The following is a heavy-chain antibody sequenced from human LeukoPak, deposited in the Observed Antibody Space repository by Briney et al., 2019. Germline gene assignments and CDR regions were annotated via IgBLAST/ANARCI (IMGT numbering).Heavy chain of an antibody. D-gene: IGHD2-15*01. J-gene: IGHJ2*01. CDR3: AKLVVITATQWYFDL. CDR1: GFTFNSYW. V-gene: IGHV3-7*03. CDR2: IKHDGSEK. Sequence: GGSLRLSCAASGFTFNSYWMGWLRQAPGKGLDWVANIKHDGSEKYYLDSGNGRSTISRDNAKNSLYLQMNSLRAEDTAVYYCAKLVVITATQWYFDLWGRGTLVTVSS.